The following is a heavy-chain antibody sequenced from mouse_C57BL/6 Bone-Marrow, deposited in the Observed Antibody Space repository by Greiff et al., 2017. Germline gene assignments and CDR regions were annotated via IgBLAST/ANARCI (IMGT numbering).Heavy chain of an antibody. Sequence: VMLVESGAELARPGASVKLSCKASGYTFTSYGISWVKQRTGQGLEWIGEIYPRSGNTYYNEKFKGKATLTADKSSRTAYMELRSLTSEDSAVYFCARGGITTGFDYWGQGTTLTVSS. D-gene: IGHD1-1*01. V-gene: IGHV1-81*01. CDR3: ARGGITTGFDY. CDR2: IYPRSGNT. CDR1: GYTFTSYG. J-gene: IGHJ2*01.